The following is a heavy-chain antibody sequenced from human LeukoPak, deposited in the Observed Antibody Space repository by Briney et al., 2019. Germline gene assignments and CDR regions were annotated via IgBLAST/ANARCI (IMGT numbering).Heavy chain of an antibody. CDR1: GGSISSSSYY. D-gene: IGHD3-3*02. CDR3: ARHVLAWGGGVDV. V-gene: IGHV4-39*01. CDR2: IYYSGST. Sequence: SETLSLTCTVSGGSISSSSYYWGWIRQPPGKGLEWIGSIYYSGSTYYNPSLKSRVTISVDTSKNQFSLKLGSVTAADTAVYYCARHVLAWGGGVDVWGQGTTVTVSS. J-gene: IGHJ6*02.